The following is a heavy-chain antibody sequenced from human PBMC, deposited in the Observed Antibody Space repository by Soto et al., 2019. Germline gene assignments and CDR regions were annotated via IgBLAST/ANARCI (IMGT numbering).Heavy chain of an antibody. D-gene: IGHD3-22*01. CDR1: GYSFAGYW. V-gene: IGHV5-10-1*01. CDR2: IDPSDSQT. CDR3: ARQIYDSDTGPNFKYYFDS. Sequence: GESLKISCKGSGYSFAGYWITWVRQKPGKGLEWMGRIDPSDSQTYYSPSFRGHVTIPVTKSITTVFLQWSSLRASDTAMYYCARQIYDSDTGPNFKYYFDSWGQGTPVTVSS. J-gene: IGHJ4*02.